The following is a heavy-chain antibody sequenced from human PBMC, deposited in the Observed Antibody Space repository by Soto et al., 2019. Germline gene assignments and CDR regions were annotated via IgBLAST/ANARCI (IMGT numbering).Heavy chain of an antibody. D-gene: IGHD1-26*01. J-gene: IGHJ6*02. CDR2: INHSGST. V-gene: IGHV4-34*01. CDR1: GGSFSGYY. CDR3: ARVTYSGSYSPYYYYGMDV. Sequence: PSETLSLTCAVYGGSFSGYYWSWIRQPPGKGLEWIGEINHSGSTNYNPSLKSRVTISVDTSKNQFSLKLSSVTAADTAVYYCARVTYSGSYSPYYYYGMDVWGQGTTVTVS.